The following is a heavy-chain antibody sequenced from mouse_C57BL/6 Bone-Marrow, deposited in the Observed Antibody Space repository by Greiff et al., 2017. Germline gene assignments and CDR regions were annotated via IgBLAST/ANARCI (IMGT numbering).Heavy chain of an antibody. CDR1: GYTFTGYW. CDR2: ILPGSGST. V-gene: IGHV1-9*01. CDR3: ARGDGDTWFAY. J-gene: IGHJ3*01. D-gene: IGHD2-13*01. Sequence: VQLQQSGAELMKPGASVKLSCTATGYTFTGYWIEWVQQRPGHGLEWIGEILPGSGSTYYNEKFKGKATFTGDTSSNTFYMQLSSLTTEDSAIYYCARGDGDTWFAYWGQGTRVTVSA.